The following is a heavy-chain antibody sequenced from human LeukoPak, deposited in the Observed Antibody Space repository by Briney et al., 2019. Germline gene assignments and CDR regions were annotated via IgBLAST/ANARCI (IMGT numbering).Heavy chain of an antibody. J-gene: IGHJ6*02. V-gene: IGHV1-2*06. CDR2: INPNGGGT. CDR1: GYTFTGYY. CDR3: AREIGMGAFDYYYYGMDV. Sequence: ASVKVSCKASGYTFTGYYIHWVRQAPGQGLEWMGRINPNGGGTNYAQKFQGRVTMTSDTSISTAYMELSRLRSDDTAVYYCAREIGMGAFDYYYYGMDVWGQGTTVTVSS. D-gene: IGHD3-16*01.